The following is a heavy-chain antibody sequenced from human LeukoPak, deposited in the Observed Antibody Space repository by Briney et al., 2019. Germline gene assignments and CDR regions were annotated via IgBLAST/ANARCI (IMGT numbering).Heavy chain of an antibody. CDR3: AKDDAVGGGYLDS. Sequence: GGSLRLSCAASGFTFSRYAMSWVRQAPGKGLEWVSRINGGDGRTYYADSLKSRFTTSRDNSRNTLWLQMSSLRAEDTAVYYCAKDDAVGGGYLDSWGQGTLVTVSS. J-gene: IGHJ4*02. CDR1: GFTFSRYA. D-gene: IGHD6-19*01. CDR2: INGGDGRT. V-gene: IGHV3-23*01.